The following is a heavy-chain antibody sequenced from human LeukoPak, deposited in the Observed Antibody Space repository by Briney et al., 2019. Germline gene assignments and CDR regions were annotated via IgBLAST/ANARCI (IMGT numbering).Heavy chain of an antibody. CDR3: ARHRGLLLYYFDY. D-gene: IGHD2-21*01. Sequence: PSGTLSLTCTVSGGSISSSSYYWGWIRQPPGKGLEWIGSIYYSGSTYYNPSLKSRVTISVDTSKNQFSLKLSSVTAADTAVYYCARHRGLLLYYFDYWGQGTLVTVSS. J-gene: IGHJ4*02. CDR2: IYYSGST. CDR1: GGSISSSSYY. V-gene: IGHV4-39*01.